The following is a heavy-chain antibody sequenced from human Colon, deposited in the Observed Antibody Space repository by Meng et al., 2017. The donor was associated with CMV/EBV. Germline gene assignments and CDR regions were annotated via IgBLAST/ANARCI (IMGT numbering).Heavy chain of an antibody. CDR1: GDSMKDYY. Sequence: GSLRLSCTVSGDSMKDYYWSWIRQSPGKGLEWIGFVYDSGNTNDDSETTNYNPSLKSRVTISLGTSKNQFSLKLSSVTAPDTAVYYCARFSETGTTTGLFDHWGQGTLVTVSS. D-gene: IGHD1-7*01. V-gene: IGHV4-59*01. CDR3: ARFSETGTTTGLFDH. J-gene: IGHJ4*02. CDR2: VYDSGNT.